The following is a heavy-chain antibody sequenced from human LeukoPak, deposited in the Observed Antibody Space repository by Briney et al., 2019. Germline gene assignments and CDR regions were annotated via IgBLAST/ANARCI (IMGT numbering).Heavy chain of an antibody. Sequence: GGSLRLSCAASGFTFSSYSMNWVRQAPGKGLEWVSYISSSSSTIYYADSVKGRFTISRDNAKNSLYLQMNSLRAEDTAVYYCARAYVGANYLSDYWGQGTLVTVSS. V-gene: IGHV3-48*01. CDR3: ARAYVGANYLSDY. D-gene: IGHD1-26*01. CDR2: ISSSSSTI. CDR1: GFTFSSYS. J-gene: IGHJ4*02.